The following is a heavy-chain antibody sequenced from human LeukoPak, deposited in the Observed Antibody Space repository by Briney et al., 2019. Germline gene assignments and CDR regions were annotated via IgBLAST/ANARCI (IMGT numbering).Heavy chain of an antibody. D-gene: IGHD4-11*01. J-gene: IGHJ4*02. V-gene: IGHV1-18*01. CDR1: GYTFTSDD. Sequence: AVKVSCTASGYTFTSDDIVWVRQAPGQGLEWMGWIRAYNGNTKYEQKLQGRVTMTTDTYTSTDYMELRSLRPDDTAVYYCARPMGKAYSIYPYDYWGQGTLVSVCS. CDR2: IRAYNGNT. CDR3: ARPMGKAYSIYPYDY.